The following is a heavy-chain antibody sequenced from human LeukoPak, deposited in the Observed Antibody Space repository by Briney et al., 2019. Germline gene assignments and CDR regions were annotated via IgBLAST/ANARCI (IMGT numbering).Heavy chain of an antibody. V-gene: IGHV3-48*04. CDR2: ISSSSSTI. CDR1: GFTFSSYS. J-gene: IGHJ6*02. D-gene: IGHD5-12*01. Sequence: GESLRLSCAASGFTFSSYSMNWVRQAPGKGLEWVSYISSSSSTIYYADSVKGRFTISRDNAKNSLYLQMNSLRAEDTAVYYCARDGSGYDYRLGNDYGMDVWGQGTTVTVSS. CDR3: ARDGSGYDYRLGNDYGMDV.